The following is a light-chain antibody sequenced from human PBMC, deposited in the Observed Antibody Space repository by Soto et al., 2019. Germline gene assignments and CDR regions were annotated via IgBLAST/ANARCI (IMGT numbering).Light chain of an antibody. Sequence: DIQMTQSPTSLSESVGDSVTITCRASQDISDRLAWYQQKPGKVPKLLIYHTSTLQSGVPSRFSGSGSGTDFTLTISSLQSEDFVTYHCQAYKTAPVTFGGGNKVE. J-gene: IGKJ4*01. CDR3: QAYKTAPVT. CDR2: HTS. CDR1: QDISDR. V-gene: IGKV1-27*01.